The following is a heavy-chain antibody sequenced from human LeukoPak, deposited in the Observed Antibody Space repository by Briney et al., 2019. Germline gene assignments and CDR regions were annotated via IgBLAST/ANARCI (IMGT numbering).Heavy chain of an antibody. CDR2: ISYDGSNK. D-gene: IGHD6-13*01. J-gene: IGHJ4*02. V-gene: IGHV3-30-3*01. Sequence: GRSLRLSCAASGFTFSSYAMHWVRQAPGKGLEWVAVISYDGSNKYYADSVKGRFTISRDNSKNTLYLQMNSLRAEDTAVYYCATEVAAAEVYFDYWGQGTLVTVSS. CDR1: GFTFSSYA. CDR3: ATEVAAAEVYFDY.